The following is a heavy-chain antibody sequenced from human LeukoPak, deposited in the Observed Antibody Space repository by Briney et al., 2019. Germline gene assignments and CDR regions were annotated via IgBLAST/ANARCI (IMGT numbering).Heavy chain of an antibody. CDR1: GSTFSSYW. J-gene: IGHJ4*02. CDR2: IKQDGSEK. CDR3: ARGEGGSFHFDY. V-gene: IGHV3-7*01. D-gene: IGHD1-26*01. Sequence: GGSLRLSCAASGSTFSSYWMSWVRQAPGKGLEWVANIKQDGSEKYYVDSVKGRFTISRDNAKNSLYLQMNSLRAEDTAVYYCARGEGGSFHFDYWGQGTLVTVSS.